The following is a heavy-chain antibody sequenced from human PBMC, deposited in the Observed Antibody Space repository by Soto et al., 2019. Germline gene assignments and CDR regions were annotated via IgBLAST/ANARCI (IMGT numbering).Heavy chain of an antibody. CDR2: IYPGDSDT. CDR1: GYSFTSYW. CDR3: ARHSGYTYGSDNYGMDV. D-gene: IGHD5-18*01. J-gene: IGHJ6*02. V-gene: IGHV5-51*01. Sequence: PGESLKISCKGSGYSFTSYWIGWVRQMPGKGLEWMGIIYPGDSDTRYSPSFQGQVTISADKSISTAYLQWSSLKASDTAMYYCARHSGYTYGSDNYGMDVWGQGTTVTVSS.